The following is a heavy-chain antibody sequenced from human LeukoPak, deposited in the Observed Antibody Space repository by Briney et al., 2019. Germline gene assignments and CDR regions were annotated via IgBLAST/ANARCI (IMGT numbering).Heavy chain of an antibody. CDR1: GGSFSDYY. CDR3: ARGILVMVYAAFDS. J-gene: IGHJ4*02. Sequence: SETPSLTCAVYGGSFSDYYWTWIRQSPGKGLERIGEIIHSGRTNYSPSLKSRVAISVDTSKNKFSLNLSNVTAADTAVYYCARGILVMVYAAFDSWGRGTPVTVSS. CDR2: IIHSGRT. D-gene: IGHD2-8*01. V-gene: IGHV4-34*01.